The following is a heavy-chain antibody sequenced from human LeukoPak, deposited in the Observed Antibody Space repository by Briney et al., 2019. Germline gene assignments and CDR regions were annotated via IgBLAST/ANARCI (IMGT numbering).Heavy chain of an antibody. J-gene: IGHJ6*03. CDR3: ARAPSNYYYMDV. CDR2: ISWNSGTI. V-gene: IGHV3-9*01. D-gene: IGHD5/OR15-5a*01. Sequence: GGSLRLSCAASGFSFDDYDIHWVRQAPGKGLEWVSGISWNSGTIDYADSVKGRFTISRDHAKNSLYLQMNSLRAEDTAVYYCARAPSNYYYMDVWGKGTTVTISS. CDR1: GFSFDDYD.